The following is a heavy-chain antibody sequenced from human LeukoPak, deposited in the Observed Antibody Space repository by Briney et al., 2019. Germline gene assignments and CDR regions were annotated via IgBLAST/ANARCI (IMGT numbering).Heavy chain of an antibody. CDR3: ARLKTGGWFDP. D-gene: IGHD3-16*01. V-gene: IGHV4-34*01. CDR2: INHSGST. J-gene: IGHJ5*02. CDR1: GGSFSGYY. Sequence: PSETLSLTCAVYGGSFSGYYWSWIRQPPGKGLEWIGEINHSGSTNYNPSLKSRVTIPVGTSKNQFSLKLSSVTAADTAVYYCARLKTGGWFDPWGQGTLVTVSS.